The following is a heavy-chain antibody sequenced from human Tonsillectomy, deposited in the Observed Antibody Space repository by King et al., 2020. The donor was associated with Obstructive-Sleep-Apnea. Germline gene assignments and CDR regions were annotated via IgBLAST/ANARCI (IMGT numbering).Heavy chain of an antibody. D-gene: IGHD3-10*01. CDR3: VRDSVDGGAYYSGSGTTAFDI. CDR2: IWYDGRNK. Sequence: VQLVESGGGVVQPGRSLRLSCAASGFTFGSYGMHWVRQAPGKGLQWVAVIWYDGRNKCYADSVKGRFTISRDNSKNTLYLQMNSLRAEDTAVYYCVRDSVDGGAYYSGSGTTAFDIWGQGTMVTVSS. CDR1: GFTFGSYG. V-gene: IGHV3-33*01. J-gene: IGHJ3*02.